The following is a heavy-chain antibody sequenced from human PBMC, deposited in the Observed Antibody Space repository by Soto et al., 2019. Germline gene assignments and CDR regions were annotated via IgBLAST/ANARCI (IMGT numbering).Heavy chain of an antibody. J-gene: IGHJ5*02. V-gene: IGHV4-59*02. CDR2: MYFGGSF. CDR1: GASVSHGY. D-gene: IGHD3-22*01. Sequence: QMQLQASGPGLVKPSETLSLTCNVSGASVSHGYWSWIRQPPGKALEWIGFMYFGGSFNYNPSLTSRATIAVERSKNQFSMKLTSVTASDTSVYYCARSSYDSTGLAVDPWGQGTLVTVSS. CDR3: ARSSYDSTGLAVDP.